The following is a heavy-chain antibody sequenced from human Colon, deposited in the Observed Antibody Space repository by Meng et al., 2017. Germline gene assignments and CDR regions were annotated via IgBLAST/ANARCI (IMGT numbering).Heavy chain of an antibody. CDR3: AKVGWEDY. D-gene: IGHD1-26*01. CDR2: ISSTGGST. J-gene: IGHJ4*02. CDR1: GFTFTPYD. Sequence: EVQLLESGGGLVQTGGSLRLSCAASGFTFTPYDISWVRQAPGKGLEWVSGISSTGGSTYYADSVKGRFTISRDNSKSTLYLQMNSLRAEDTALYYCAKVGWEDYWGQGTLVTVSS. V-gene: IGHV3-23*01.